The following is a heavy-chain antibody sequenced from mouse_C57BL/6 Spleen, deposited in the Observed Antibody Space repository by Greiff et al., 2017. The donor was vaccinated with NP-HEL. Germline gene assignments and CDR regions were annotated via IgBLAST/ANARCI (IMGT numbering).Heavy chain of an antibody. D-gene: IGHD1-1*01. Sequence: LQESGAELARPGASVKLSCKASGYTFTSYGLSWVKQRTGQGLEWIGEIYPRSGNTYYNEKFKGKATLTADKSSSTAYMELRSLTSEDSAVYFCARRDTTVPLDYWGQGTTLTVSS. J-gene: IGHJ2*01. CDR2: IYPRSGNT. V-gene: IGHV1-81*01. CDR1: GYTFTSYG. CDR3: ARRDTTVPLDY.